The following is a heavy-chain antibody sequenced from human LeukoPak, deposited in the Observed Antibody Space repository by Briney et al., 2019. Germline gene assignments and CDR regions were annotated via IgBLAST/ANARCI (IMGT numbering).Heavy chain of an antibody. CDR3: ARDRDLVGATRGAFDI. CDR1: GYTFTGYY. V-gene: IGHV1-2*02. Sequence: ASVKVSCKASGYTFTGYYMHWVRQAPGQGLEWMGWINPNSGGTNYAQKFQGRVTMTRDTSISTAYMELSRLRSDDTAVYYCARDRDLVGATRGAFDIWGQGTMVTVSS. D-gene: IGHD1-26*01. J-gene: IGHJ3*02. CDR2: INPNSGGT.